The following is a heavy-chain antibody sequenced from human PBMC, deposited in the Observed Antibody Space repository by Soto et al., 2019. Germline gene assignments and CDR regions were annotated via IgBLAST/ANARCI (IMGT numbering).Heavy chain of an antibody. V-gene: IGHV1-69*01. CDR1: GGTFSSYA. D-gene: IGHD2-15*01. Sequence: QVQLVQSGAVVTKPGSSVKVSCKASGGTFSSYAISWVRQAPGQGLEWMGGIIPIFGTANYAQKFQGRVTTTADESTSTAYMKLRSLISEDTAVYYCARIAGKVVVSATNWFAPWGLGALVTVSS. CDR3: ARIAGKVVVSATNWFAP. J-gene: IGHJ5*02. CDR2: IIPIFGTA.